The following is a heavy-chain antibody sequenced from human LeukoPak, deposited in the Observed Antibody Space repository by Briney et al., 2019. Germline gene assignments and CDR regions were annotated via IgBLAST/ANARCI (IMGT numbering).Heavy chain of an antibody. J-gene: IGHJ4*02. D-gene: IGHD1-7*01. V-gene: IGHV1-2*02. CDR2: INPNSGGT. CDR3: ARRSITGTTFPFDY. CDR1: GYTFTGYY. Sequence: ASVKVSCKASGYTFTGYYMHWVRQAPGQGLEWMGWINPNSGGTNYAQKFQGRVTMTRDTSISTAYMELSRLRYDDTAVYYCARRSITGTTFPFDYWGQGTLVTVSS.